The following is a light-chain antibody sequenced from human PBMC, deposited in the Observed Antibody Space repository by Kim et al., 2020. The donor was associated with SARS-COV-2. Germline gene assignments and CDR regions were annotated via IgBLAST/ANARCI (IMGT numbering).Light chain of an antibody. V-gene: IGKV1-5*03. Sequence: STLSASVGDRVTIPCRASQSISSWLAWYQQKPGKAPKLLIYKASSLESGVPSRFSGSGSGTEFTLTISSLQPDDFATYYCQRAGTFGQGTKVDIK. CDR3: QRAGT. CDR1: QSISSW. CDR2: KAS. J-gene: IGKJ1*01.